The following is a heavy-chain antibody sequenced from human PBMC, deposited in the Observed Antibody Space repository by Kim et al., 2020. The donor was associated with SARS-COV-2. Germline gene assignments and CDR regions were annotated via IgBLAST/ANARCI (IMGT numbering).Heavy chain of an antibody. CDR3: ARDLVDRGGSSSSRYYYYYYYMDV. CDR2: ISSSSSYI. V-gene: IGHV3-21*01. Sequence: GGSLRLSCAASGFTFSSYSMNWVRQAPGKGLEWVSSISSSSSYIYYADSVKGRFTISRDNAKNSLYLQMNSLRAEDTAVYYCARDLVDRGGSSSSRYYYYYYYMDVWGKGTTVTVSS. D-gene: IGHD6-6*01. J-gene: IGHJ6*03. CDR1: GFTFSSYS.